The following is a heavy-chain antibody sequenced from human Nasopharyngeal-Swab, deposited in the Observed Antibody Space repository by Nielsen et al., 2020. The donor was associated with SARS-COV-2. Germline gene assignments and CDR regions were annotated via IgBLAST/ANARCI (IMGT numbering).Heavy chain of an antibody. CDR2: IRDKANSYAT. Sequence: GESLKISCAASGFTFSGSAMHWVRQASGKGLEWVGRIRDKANSYATAYAASVKGRFTISRDDSKNTAYLQMNSLRAEDTAVYYCASLFLSVGAFDYYYYGMDVWGQGTTVTVSS. D-gene: IGHD1-26*01. J-gene: IGHJ6*02. V-gene: IGHV3-73*01. CDR1: GFTFSGSA. CDR3: ASLFLSVGAFDYYYYGMDV.